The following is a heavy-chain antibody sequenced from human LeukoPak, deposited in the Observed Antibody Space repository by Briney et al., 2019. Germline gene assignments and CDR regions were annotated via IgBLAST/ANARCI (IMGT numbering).Heavy chain of an antibody. V-gene: IGHV3-7*01. J-gene: IGHJ4*02. CDR2: IKQDGSEK. Sequence: QPGGSLRLSCAASVFSLSNYWMNWVRQAPGKGLEWVANIKQDGSEKNYVDSVKGRFSISRDNAKNSLILQMNSLRDEDTAVYYCARGVWAPFDSWGQGTLVSVSS. D-gene: IGHD7-27*01. CDR3: ARGVWAPFDS. CDR1: VFSLSNYW.